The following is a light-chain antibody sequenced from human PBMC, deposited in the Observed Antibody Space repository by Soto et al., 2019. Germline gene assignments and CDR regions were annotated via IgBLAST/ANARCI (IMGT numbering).Light chain of an antibody. CDR2: AAS. CDR3: QQLNSFPLT. J-gene: IGKJ4*01. Sequence: DIHLTQSPSFLSASVGDRVTITCRASQDISSDLAWYQQKPGKAPKVLIYAASTLQSGVPSRFSGSGSGTQFTLTISSLQPEDFATYDCQQLNSFPLTFGGGSEVEIK. V-gene: IGKV1-9*01. CDR1: QDISSD.